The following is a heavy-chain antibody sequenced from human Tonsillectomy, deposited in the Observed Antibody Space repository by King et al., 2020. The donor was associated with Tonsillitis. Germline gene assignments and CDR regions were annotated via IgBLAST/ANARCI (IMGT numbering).Heavy chain of an antibody. Sequence: VQLVESGGGVVQPGRSLRLSCAASGFTFSSYGMHWVRQAPGKGLEWVAFISFDGNNKYCADSGKGRFTISRDNSKNTLFLQMNSLRAEDTAVYYCAKSEEGAYYYYGMDVWGQGTTVTVSS. J-gene: IGHJ6*02. CDR1: GFTFSSYG. CDR2: ISFDGNNK. CDR3: AKSEEGAYYYYGMDV. V-gene: IGHV3-30*18.